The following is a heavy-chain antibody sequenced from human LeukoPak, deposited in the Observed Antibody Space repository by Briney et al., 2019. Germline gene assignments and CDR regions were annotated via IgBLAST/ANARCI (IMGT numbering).Heavy chain of an antibody. J-gene: IGHJ5*02. CDR3: AISSSWYTPCWFDP. CDR1: GYTLTGYY. V-gene: IGHV1-2*02. D-gene: IGHD6-13*01. CDR2: INPNSGGT. Sequence: ASVKVSCKASGYTLTGYYMHWVRQAPGQGLEWMGWINPNSGGTNYAQKFQGRVTMTRDTSISTAYMELSRLRSDDTAVYYCAISSSWYTPCWFDPWGQGTLVTVSS.